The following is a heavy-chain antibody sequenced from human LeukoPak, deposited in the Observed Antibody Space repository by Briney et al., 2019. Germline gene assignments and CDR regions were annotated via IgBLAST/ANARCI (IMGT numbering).Heavy chain of an antibody. Sequence: GGSLRLSCAASGFTFSSYAMRWVRQAPGKGLEYVSGISGSGGSTYYANSVKGRFIISRDNSKNTLYLQMGSLRAEDMAVYYCARGGYSSGWYVRSHDYWGQGTLVTVSS. D-gene: IGHD6-19*01. J-gene: IGHJ4*02. CDR1: GFTFSSYA. CDR2: ISGSGGST. V-gene: IGHV3-64*01. CDR3: ARGGYSSGWYVRSHDY.